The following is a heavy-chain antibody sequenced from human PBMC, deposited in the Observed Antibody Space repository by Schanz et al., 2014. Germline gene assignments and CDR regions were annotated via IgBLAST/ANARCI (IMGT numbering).Heavy chain of an antibody. Sequence: EVYLVESGGGLVQPGGSLRLSCAASGFTFFTYNMNWVRQAPGRGLEWISYIGSSSTTMYYADSVKGRFTISRDNSKNTLYLQMNSLRVEDTAVYYCARYGFRKFGVVYGLAVWGQGTTVTVS. CDR2: IGSSSTTM. CDR3: ARYGFRKFGVVYGLAV. CDR1: GFTFFTYN. D-gene: IGHD3-3*01. J-gene: IGHJ6*02. V-gene: IGHV3-48*01.